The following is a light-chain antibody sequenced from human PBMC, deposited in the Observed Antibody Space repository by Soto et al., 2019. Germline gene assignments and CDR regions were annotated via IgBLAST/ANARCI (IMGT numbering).Light chain of an antibody. J-gene: IGKJ4*01. CDR3: QQYKDWPPLT. Sequence: EIVMTQSQVILSASPGERVTLSCRASQSVNINLAWYQQRRGQAPRVLIYGASNRASGIPDKFSGSGSGTDFALTISSLEPDDFALYFCQQYKDWPPLTFGGGTRVEIK. CDR2: GAS. V-gene: IGKV3D-15*01. CDR1: QSVNIN.